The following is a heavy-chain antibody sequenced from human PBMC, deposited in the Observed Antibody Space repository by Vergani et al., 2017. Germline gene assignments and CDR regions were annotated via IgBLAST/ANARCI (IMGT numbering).Heavy chain of an antibody. Sequence: EVQLVESGGGLVQPGGSLRLSCSASGFTFSSYAMHWVLQAPGKGLEYVSAISSNGGSTYYADSVKGRFTISRDNSKNTLYLQMSSLRAEDTAVYYCVKGATATPSDYWGQGTLVTVSS. D-gene: IGHD5-18*01. CDR1: GFTFSSYA. CDR2: ISSNGGST. CDR3: VKGATATPSDY. J-gene: IGHJ4*02. V-gene: IGHV3-64D*06.